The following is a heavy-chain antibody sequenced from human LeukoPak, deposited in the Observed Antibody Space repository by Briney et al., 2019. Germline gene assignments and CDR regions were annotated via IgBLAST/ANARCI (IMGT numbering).Heavy chain of an antibody. CDR1: GYTFANYG. V-gene: IGHV1-2*06. Sequence: ASVKVSCKASGYTFANYGINWVRQAPGQGLEWMGRINPNSGGTNYAQKFQGRVTMTRDTSISTAYMELSRLRSDDTAVYYCARAFYYDSSSHFDYWGQGTLVTVSS. CDR3: ARAFYYDSSSHFDY. D-gene: IGHD3-22*01. CDR2: INPNSGGT. J-gene: IGHJ4*02.